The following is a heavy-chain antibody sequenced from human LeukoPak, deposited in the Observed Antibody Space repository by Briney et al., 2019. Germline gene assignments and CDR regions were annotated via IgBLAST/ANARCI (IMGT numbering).Heavy chain of an antibody. CDR3: ARLGSHSSYALDI. CDR1: GFTFSGSA. D-gene: IGHD1-26*01. J-gene: IGHJ3*02. V-gene: IGHV3-73*01. Sequence: PGGSLRLSCAASGFTFSGSAIHWVRQASGKGLEWVGRIRTKANNYVTAYAASVKGRFAISRDDSKSTAYLRVNSLKIEDTAVYFCARLGSHSSYALDIWGQGTMVAVSS. CDR2: IRTKANNYVT.